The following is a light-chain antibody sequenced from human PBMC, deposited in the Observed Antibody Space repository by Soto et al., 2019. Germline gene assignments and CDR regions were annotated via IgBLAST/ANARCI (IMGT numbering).Light chain of an antibody. CDR1: QSLLYSNGYIS. CDR2: LGS. Sequence: DVVLTQSPLSLPVTPGEPASISCSSSQSLLYSNGYISLDWYVQKPGQSPQLLIFLGSNRASGVTDRFSGSVSGTDFTLSISRVEADDVGVYYCMQSRKIPRTFGGGTKVEIK. J-gene: IGKJ4*01. V-gene: IGKV2-28*01. CDR3: MQSRKIPRT.